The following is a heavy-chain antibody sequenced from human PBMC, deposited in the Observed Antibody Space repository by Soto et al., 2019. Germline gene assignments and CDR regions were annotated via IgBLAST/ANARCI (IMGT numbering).Heavy chain of an antibody. CDR2: ISSNGGST. CDR3: VKDVIYYDSRGYKTPENKNWFAP. D-gene: IGHD3-22*01. Sequence: GGSLRLSCSASGFTFSSYAMHWVRQAPGKGLEYVSAISSNGGSTYYADSVEGRFTISRDNSKNTLYLQMSSLRAEDTAVYYCVKDVIYYDSRGYKTPENKNWFAPGGREPLVTVS. V-gene: IGHV3-64D*08. CDR1: GFTFSSYA. J-gene: IGHJ5*02.